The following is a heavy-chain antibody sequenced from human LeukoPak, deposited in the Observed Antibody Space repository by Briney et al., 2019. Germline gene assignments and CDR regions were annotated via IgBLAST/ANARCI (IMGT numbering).Heavy chain of an antibody. CDR1: GYNFTSSW. Sequence: GESLRISCKDSGYNFTSSWIGWVRQMPGKGLEWMGIIYPADSDTRYSPSFQGQVTISADKSINTAYLQWSSLQASDTAMYYCARRYCSGGSCYSGFDYWGQGTLVTVSS. J-gene: IGHJ4*02. CDR3: ARRYCSGGSCYSGFDY. V-gene: IGHV5-51*01. CDR2: IYPADSDT. D-gene: IGHD2-15*01.